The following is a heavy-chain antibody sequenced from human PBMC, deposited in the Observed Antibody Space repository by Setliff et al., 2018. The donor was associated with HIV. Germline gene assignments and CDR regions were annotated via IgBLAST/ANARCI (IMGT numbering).Heavy chain of an antibody. V-gene: IGHV4-59*01. CDR1: GDSITHYY. Sequence: SETLSLTCSVSGDSITHYYWNWIRQPPGKGLEWIGNIFDSENNNYNPSLKSRVSMSVDTSKNQFSLRLTSVTAADTAVYYCARQITSVTPEMLVVNDACDVWGQGKMVTVSS. CDR2: IFDSENN. D-gene: IGHD4-17*01. J-gene: IGHJ3*01. CDR3: ARQITSVTPEMLVVNDACDV.